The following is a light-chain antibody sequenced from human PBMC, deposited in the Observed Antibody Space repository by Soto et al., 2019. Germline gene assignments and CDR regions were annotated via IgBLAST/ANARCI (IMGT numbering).Light chain of an antibody. Sequence: QSVLTQPPAVSGAPGQRVTISCTGSTSNIGEGYVLHWHQQLPGTAPKLLIYDDNNRPSGFPDRFSCSKSGTSASLAITGLPAEDEADYYCQAYDCSLSGYVFGTGTKVTAL. CDR1: TSNIGEGYV. CDR3: QAYDCSLSGYV. V-gene: IGLV1-40*01. J-gene: IGLJ1*01. CDR2: DDN.